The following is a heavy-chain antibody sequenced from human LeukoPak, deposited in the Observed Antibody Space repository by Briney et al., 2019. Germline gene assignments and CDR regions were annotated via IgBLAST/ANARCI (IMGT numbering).Heavy chain of an antibody. CDR3: ARECSGFSWYWIH. Sequence: ASVKVSCKASVYTFSSYGISWVRQAPGQGLEWLGYISAYNGNTNYAQKVQGRITMTTDTSTSTAYMEMRSLRSDDTAVYYCARECSGFSWYWIHWGQGTLVTVSS. CDR1: VYTFSSYG. CDR2: ISAYNGNT. D-gene: IGHD2-15*01. V-gene: IGHV1-18*01. J-gene: IGHJ4*02.